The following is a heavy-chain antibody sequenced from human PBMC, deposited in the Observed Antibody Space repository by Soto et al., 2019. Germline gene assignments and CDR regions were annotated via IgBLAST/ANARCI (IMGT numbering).Heavy chain of an antibody. CDR1: GGTFSSYA. CDR3: TAARTTDFDY. D-gene: IGHD6-6*01. J-gene: IGHJ4*02. CDR2: IIPIFGTA. V-gene: IGHV1-69*01. Sequence: QVQLVQSGAEVKKPGSSVKVSCKASGGTFSSYAISWVRQAPGQGLEWMGGIIPIFGTANYAQKFQGIVTITADESTSTADIELSSLRSQATAVYYCTAARTTDFDYCGQGTLFTVSS.